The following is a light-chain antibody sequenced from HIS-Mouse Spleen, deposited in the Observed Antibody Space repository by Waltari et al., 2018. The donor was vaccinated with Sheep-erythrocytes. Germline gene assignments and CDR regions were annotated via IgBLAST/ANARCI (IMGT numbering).Light chain of an antibody. CDR3: QVWDSSSDHPV. J-gene: IGLJ2*01. Sequence: SYVLTQPPSVSVAPGQTARITCGGNNIGSKSVHWYQQKPGQAPVLVVYADSDRPSGIPERFSGSNSGNTATLTISGVEAGDEADYYCQVWDSSSDHPVFGGGTKLTVL. CDR2: ADS. V-gene: IGLV3-21*02. CDR1: NIGSKS.